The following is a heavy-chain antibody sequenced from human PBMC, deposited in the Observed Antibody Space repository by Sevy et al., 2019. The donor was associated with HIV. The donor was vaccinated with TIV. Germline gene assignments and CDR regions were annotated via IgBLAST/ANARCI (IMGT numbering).Heavy chain of an antibody. D-gene: IGHD3-3*01. Sequence: ASVKVSCKVSRYSLSEISMHWVRQAPGKGLEWMGGFDPEDGETIHAQKFQGRVTMTEDTSTDTAYMELRRLTSEDTAVYYCATLDFWSDHPFYGTDVWGQGTTVTVSS. J-gene: IGHJ6*02. CDR3: ATLDFWSDHPFYGTDV. V-gene: IGHV1-24*01. CDR2: FDPEDGET. CDR1: RYSLSEIS.